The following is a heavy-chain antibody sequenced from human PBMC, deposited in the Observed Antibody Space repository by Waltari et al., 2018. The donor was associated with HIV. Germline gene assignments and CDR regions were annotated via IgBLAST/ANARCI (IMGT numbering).Heavy chain of an antibody. Sequence: EVHLLESGGGLVKPGGSLRLSCEVSGFTFSNFSMNWVRQAPGKGLEWVSSISSSHTQMSYADSVKGRFTIFRDNAKKSLDLQMNSLRDEDTAVYYCVRGAGRDLLLFGGDFWGQGTLVTVSS. CDR3: VRGAGRDLLLFGGDF. D-gene: IGHD3-16*01. V-gene: IGHV3-21*01. J-gene: IGHJ4*02. CDR1: GFTFSNFS. CDR2: ISSSHTQM.